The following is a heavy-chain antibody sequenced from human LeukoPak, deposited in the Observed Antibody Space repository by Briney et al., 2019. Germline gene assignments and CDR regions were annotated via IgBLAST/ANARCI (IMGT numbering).Heavy chain of an antibody. CDR2: INPNSGGT. D-gene: IGHD6-6*01. V-gene: IGHV1-2*04. CDR3: ARSKIAARPGFDY. Sequence: ASVKVSCKASGYTFTGYYMHWVRQAPGQGLEWMGWINPNSGGTNYAQKFQGWVTMTRDTSISTAYMELSRLRSDDTAVYYCARSKIAARPGFDYWGQGTLVTVSS. CDR1: GYTFTGYY. J-gene: IGHJ4*02.